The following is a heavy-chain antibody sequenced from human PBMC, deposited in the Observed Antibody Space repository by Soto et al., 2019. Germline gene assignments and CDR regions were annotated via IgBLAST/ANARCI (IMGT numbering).Heavy chain of an antibody. J-gene: IGHJ6*02. Sequence: GGSLRVSCAASGFTLNDFGMHWGRQAPCKGLEWLAVISYDGNTEDYADSVKGRFTISRDSSKTTLYLQIDSLKAEDTAVYYCAKDRSLYLSFNYYGLDVWGQGTTVTVSS. CDR3: AKDRSLYLSFNYYGLDV. CDR1: GFTLNDFG. D-gene: IGHD2-2*02. CDR2: ISYDGNTE. V-gene: IGHV3-30*18.